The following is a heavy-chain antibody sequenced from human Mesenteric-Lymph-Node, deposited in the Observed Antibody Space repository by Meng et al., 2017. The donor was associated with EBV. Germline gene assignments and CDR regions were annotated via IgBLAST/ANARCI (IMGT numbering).Heavy chain of an antibody. V-gene: IGHV4-30-4*01. CDR2: MYSSGST. D-gene: IGHD3-10*01. CDR1: GGSISSGCYY. Sequence: QVQLNESGPGLVEPSQSLSLTCAVSGGSISSGCYYWTWIRQPPGKGLEWIGYMYSSGSTYYSPSLESRFAMSLDTYKNQFSLRLTAVTAADTALYYCARGAYEGSGSKFADWGQGTLVTVSS. J-gene: IGHJ4*02. CDR3: ARGAYEGSGSKFAD.